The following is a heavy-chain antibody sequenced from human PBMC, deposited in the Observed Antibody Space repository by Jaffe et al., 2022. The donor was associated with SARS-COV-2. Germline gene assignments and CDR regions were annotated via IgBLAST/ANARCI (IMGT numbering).Heavy chain of an antibody. CDR1: GFTFSNAW. D-gene: IGHD6-19*01. CDR2: IKNKVNGGTT. V-gene: IGHV3-15*01. J-gene: IGHJ4*02. Sequence: EVQLVESGGGLVKPGGSLRLSCAASGFTFSNAWMSWVRQAPGKGLEWVGRIKNKVNGGTTDYAAPVKGRFTISRDDSKNTLYLQMNSLKTEDTAVYYCTTLSGWLDYWGQGTLVTVSS. CDR3: TTLSGWLDY.